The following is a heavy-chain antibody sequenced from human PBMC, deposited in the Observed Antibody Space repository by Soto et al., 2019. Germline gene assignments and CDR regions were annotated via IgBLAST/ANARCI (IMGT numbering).Heavy chain of an antibody. V-gene: IGHV4-39*01. CDR2: IYYSGST. J-gene: IGHJ5*02. D-gene: IGHD1-26*01. Sequence: SETLSLTCTVSGGSISSSTYYWGWTRQPPGKGLEWIGSIYYSGSTYYNPSLNSRVTISVDTSKNQFSLKLSSVTAADTAVYYCATQEVGGSYVYTFDPWGQGTLVTVSS. CDR1: GGSISSSTYY. CDR3: ATQEVGGSYVYTFDP.